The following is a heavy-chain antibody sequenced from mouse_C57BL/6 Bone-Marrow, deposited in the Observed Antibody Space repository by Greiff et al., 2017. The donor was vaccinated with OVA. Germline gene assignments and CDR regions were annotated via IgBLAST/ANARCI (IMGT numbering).Heavy chain of an antibody. Sequence: VQLQQSGAELVRPGASVKLSCTASGFNIKDDYMHWVKQRPEQGLEWIGWIDPENGDTAYASKFQGKAPIPADTSSNTAYLQLSSLTSEDTAVYYCTPYYDGRPEGYWGQGTTLTVSS. D-gene: IGHD1-1*01. V-gene: IGHV14-4*01. CDR2: IDPENGDT. J-gene: IGHJ2*01. CDR3: TPYYDGRPEGY. CDR1: GFNIKDDY.